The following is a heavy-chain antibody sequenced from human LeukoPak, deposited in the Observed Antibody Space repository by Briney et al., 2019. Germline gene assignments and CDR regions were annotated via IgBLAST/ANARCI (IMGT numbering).Heavy chain of an antibody. CDR2: IYTSGST. CDR1: GGSISSYY. J-gene: IGHJ4*02. Sequence: SETLSLTCTVSGGSISSYYWSWIRQPAGKGLEWIGRIYTSGSTNYNPSLKSRVTMSVDTSKNQFSLKLSSVTAADTAVYYCARGGFSYYDSSGYLNFDYWGQGTLVTVFX. D-gene: IGHD3-22*01. CDR3: ARGGFSYYDSSGYLNFDY. V-gene: IGHV4-4*07.